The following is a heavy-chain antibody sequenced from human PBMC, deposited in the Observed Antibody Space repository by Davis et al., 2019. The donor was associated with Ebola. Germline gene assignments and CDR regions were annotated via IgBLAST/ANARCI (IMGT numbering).Heavy chain of an antibody. CDR1: GFTFSGSA. D-gene: IGHD3-22*01. CDR3: AKGRRSESSGYYYQPFDS. V-gene: IGHV3-23*01. Sequence: GESLKISCAASGFTFSGSAMHWVRQAPGKGLEWVAVINGNADNTYYADSVKGRFTISRDNSKNTHYLQMNTLRADDTAIYYCAKGRRSESSGYYYQPFDSWGQGALVTVSS. CDR2: INGNADNT. J-gene: IGHJ4*02.